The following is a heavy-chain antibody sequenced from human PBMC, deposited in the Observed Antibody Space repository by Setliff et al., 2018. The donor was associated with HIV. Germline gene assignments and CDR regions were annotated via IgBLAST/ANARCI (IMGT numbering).Heavy chain of an antibody. D-gene: IGHD6-19*01. CDR1: GFSLSTSGMC. CDR3: ARMPSIAVAYDAFDI. J-gene: IGHJ3*02. V-gene: IGHV2-70*11. Sequence: GSGPTLVNPTQTLTLTCTFSGFSLSTSGMCVSWIRQPPGKALEWLARIDWDDDKYYSTSLKTRLTISKDTSKNQVALTMTNMDPVDTATYYCARMPSIAVAYDAFDIWGQGTMVTVSS. CDR2: IDWDDDK.